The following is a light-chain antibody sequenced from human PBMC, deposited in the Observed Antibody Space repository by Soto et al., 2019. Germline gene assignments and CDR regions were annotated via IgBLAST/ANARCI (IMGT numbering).Light chain of an antibody. CDR1: QSISSY. CDR2: DAS. J-gene: IGKJ4*01. V-gene: IGKV3-11*01. CDR3: QQRGNWLI. Sequence: EIVLTQSPATLSLSPGERATLSCRASQSISSYLAWYQQKPGQAPRLLIYDASNRATGIPARFSGSGSGTDFTLTISSLEPEDFAVYYCQQRGNWLIFGGGTTVEIK.